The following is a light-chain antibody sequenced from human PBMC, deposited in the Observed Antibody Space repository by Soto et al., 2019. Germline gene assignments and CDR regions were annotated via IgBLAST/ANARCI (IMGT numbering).Light chain of an antibody. CDR3: QQYNDWPFT. CDR2: GVS. CDR1: QSISVN. V-gene: IGKV3-15*01. Sequence: EIEMTQSPGTLSVSPGERATLSCRASQSISVNLAWYQQKPGQAPRLLIYGVSTGATGIPARFSGSESGTEFTLTISSLQSEDFAVYYCQQYNDWPFTFGPGTKVDIK. J-gene: IGKJ3*01.